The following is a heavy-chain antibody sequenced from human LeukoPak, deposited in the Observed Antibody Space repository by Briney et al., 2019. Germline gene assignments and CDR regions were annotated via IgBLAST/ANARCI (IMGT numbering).Heavy chain of an antibody. CDR3: ATTAIFGVVIGPSNWFDP. CDR1: GGSISSSSYY. Sequence: SETLSLTCTVSGGSISSSSYYWGWIRQPPGKGLEWIGSIYYSGSTYYNPSLKSRVTISVDTSKNQFSLKLISVTAADTAVYYCATTAIFGVVIGPSNWFDPWGQGTLVTVSS. J-gene: IGHJ5*02. CDR2: IYYSGST. D-gene: IGHD3-3*01. V-gene: IGHV4-39*01.